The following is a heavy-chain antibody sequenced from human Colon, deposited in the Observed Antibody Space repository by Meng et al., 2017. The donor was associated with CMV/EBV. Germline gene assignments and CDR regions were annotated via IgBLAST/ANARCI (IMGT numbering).Heavy chain of an antibody. CDR3: AKDRMIVDPQGFDY. CDR2: IWYDGSNK. CDR1: GFTFSSYG. Sequence: GESLKISCAASGFTFSSYGMHWVRQAPGKGLEWVAVIWYDGSNKYYTDSVKGRFTISRDNSKNTVFLRMHSLRAEDTASYYCAKDRMIVDPQGFDYWGQGTLVTVSS. D-gene: IGHD3-22*01. V-gene: IGHV3-33*06. J-gene: IGHJ4*02.